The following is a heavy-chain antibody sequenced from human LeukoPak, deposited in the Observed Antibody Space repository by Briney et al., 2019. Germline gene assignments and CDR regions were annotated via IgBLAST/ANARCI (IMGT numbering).Heavy chain of an antibody. D-gene: IGHD3-16*02. CDR1: GGSFSGYY. CDR2: INHSGST. V-gene: IGHV4-34*01. Sequence: SETLSLTCAVYGGSFSGYYWSWIRQPPGKGLEWIGEINHSGSTNYNPSLKSRVTISVDTSKNQFSLKLSSVTAADTAVYYCARVKTVYYDYAWGSYRLYYFDYWGQGTLVTVSS. CDR3: ARVKTVYYDYAWGSYRLYYFDY. J-gene: IGHJ4*02.